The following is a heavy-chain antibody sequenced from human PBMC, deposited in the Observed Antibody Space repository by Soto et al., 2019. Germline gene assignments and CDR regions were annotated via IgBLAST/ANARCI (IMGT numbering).Heavy chain of an antibody. J-gene: IGHJ4*02. CDR1: GGSISSGGYY. CDR2: TYYSGGT. V-gene: IGHV4-31*03. Sequence: QVQLQESGPGLVKPSQTLSLTCTVSGGSISSGGYYWNWIRQHPGKGLEWIGNTYYSGGTYYNPPLKSRVAISVDTSKNQFFLTLRSVTVADTALYYCARGSGDLDYWGQGTLVAVSS. CDR3: ARGSGDLDY.